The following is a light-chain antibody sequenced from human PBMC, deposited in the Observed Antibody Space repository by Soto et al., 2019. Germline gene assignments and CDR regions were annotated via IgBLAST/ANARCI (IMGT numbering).Light chain of an antibody. V-gene: IGKV3-20*01. CDR3: QHYGASPIT. Sequence: EIVLTQSPGTLSLSPGERATLSCRASQSVSSSFLAWYQQKPGQAPRLLIYGASSRATGIPDRFSGSGSGTDFTLTISRLEPEDFALYYCQHYGASPITFGQGKRLEIK. CDR1: QSVSSSF. CDR2: GAS. J-gene: IGKJ5*01.